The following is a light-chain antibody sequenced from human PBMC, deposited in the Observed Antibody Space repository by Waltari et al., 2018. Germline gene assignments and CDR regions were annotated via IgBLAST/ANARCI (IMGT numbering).Light chain of an antibody. CDR2: TAS. V-gene: IGKV1-9*01. CDR3: QQLNSYPLI. CDR1: QDISSY. Sequence: DIQLTQSPSFLSASVGDRVTITCRASQDISSYLSWYQQKPGKAPNLLLYTASTLQSGVPSRFSGSRSGTEFTLTISSLQPEDFATYYCQQLNSYPLIFGQGTRLDIK. J-gene: IGKJ5*01.